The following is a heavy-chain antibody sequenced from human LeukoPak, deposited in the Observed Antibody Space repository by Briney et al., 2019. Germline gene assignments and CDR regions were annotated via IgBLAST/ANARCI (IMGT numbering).Heavy chain of an antibody. CDR1: GFIFNNYG. D-gene: IGHD6-19*01. J-gene: IGHJ4*02. CDR2: VSYDGSNK. V-gene: IGHV3-30*18. CDR3: AKGLGQWLVMFDS. Sequence: GGSLRLSCAASGFIFNNYGMHWVRQAPGKGLEWVAVVSYDGSNKYYADSVKGRFTISRDNSKNTLYLQMNSLRAEDTAVYSCAKGLGQWLVMFDSWGQGTLVPVSS.